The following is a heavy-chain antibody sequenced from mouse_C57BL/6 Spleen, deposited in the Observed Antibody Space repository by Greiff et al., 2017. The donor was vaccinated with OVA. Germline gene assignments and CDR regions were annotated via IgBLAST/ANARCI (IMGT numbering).Heavy chain of an antibody. CDR3: ARAGDAEYYFDY. J-gene: IGHJ2*01. CDR2: ISSGGSYT. CDR1: GFTFSSYG. Sequence: EVHLVESGGDLVKPGGSLKLSCAASGFTFSSYGMSWVRQTPDKRLEWVATISSGGSYTYYPDSVKGRFTISRDNAKNTLYLQMSSLKSEDTAMYYCARAGDAEYYFDYWGQGTTLTVSS. D-gene: IGHD3-3*01. V-gene: IGHV5-6*01.